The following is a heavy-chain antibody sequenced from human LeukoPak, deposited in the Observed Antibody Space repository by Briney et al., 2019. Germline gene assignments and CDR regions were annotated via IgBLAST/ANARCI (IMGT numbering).Heavy chain of an antibody. D-gene: IGHD6-19*01. CDR2: TNPNSGDT. Sequence: SVKVSCKPSGYSFTGHYMLWVRQAPRHASEWVGWTNPNSGDTNDAQEFQGRVAMTRDTSISTAYMELSRVRFDDTAVYYCAKDFGSRRKRAVNSCVDYWGQGTLVTVSS. CDR1: GYSFTGHY. J-gene: IGHJ4*02. V-gene: IGHV1-2*02. CDR3: AKDFGSRRKRAVNSCVDY.